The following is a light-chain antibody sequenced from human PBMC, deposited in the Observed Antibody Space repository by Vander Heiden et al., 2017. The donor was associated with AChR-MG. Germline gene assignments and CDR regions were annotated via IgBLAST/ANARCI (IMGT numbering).Light chain of an antibody. J-gene: IGLJ3*02. CDR1: SPHIGSNT. V-gene: IGLV1-44*01. Sequence: QSVLTQPPSASGTPGQRVPIPCSGRSPHIGSNTVNWYQQLPGTAPKLLIYSNNQRPSGVPDRFSGSKSGTSASLAISGLQSEDEADYYCAAWDDSLNGWVFGGGTKLTVL. CDR3: AAWDDSLNGWV. CDR2: SNN.